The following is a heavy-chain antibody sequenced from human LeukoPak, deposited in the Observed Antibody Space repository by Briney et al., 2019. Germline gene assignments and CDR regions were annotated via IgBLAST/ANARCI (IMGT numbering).Heavy chain of an antibody. D-gene: IGHD2-21*02. V-gene: IGHV4-39*07. J-gene: IGHJ4*02. CDR1: GGSISTRNYF. CDR3: ARHPGDHGLDY. Sequence: SETLSLTCTVSGGSISTRNYFWGWIRQPPGKGLEWIGRIYYSGSTYYNPTLKSRVTISTDTSKNQFSLKLDSVTAADTAVYYCARHPGDHGLDYWGQGTLVTVSS. CDR2: IYYSGST.